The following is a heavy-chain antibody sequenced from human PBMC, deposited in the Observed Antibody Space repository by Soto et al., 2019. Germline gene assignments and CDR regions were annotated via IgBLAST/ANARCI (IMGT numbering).Heavy chain of an antibody. V-gene: IGHV5-10-1*01. Sequence: RKISCKGSGYSFTSYWISWVRQMPGRGLEWMGRIDPSDSYTNYSPSFQGHVTISADKSISTAYLQWSSLKASDTAMYYCARHNSYYYDSSGYRSELLMDVWGQGTTVTVSS. CDR3: ARHNSYYYDSSGYRSELLMDV. CDR1: GYSFTSYW. D-gene: IGHD3-22*01. CDR2: IDPSDSYT. J-gene: IGHJ6*02.